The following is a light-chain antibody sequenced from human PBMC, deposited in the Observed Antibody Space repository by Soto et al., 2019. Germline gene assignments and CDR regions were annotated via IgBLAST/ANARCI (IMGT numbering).Light chain of an antibody. V-gene: IGLV2-14*01. CDR1: SSDVGGYNY. J-gene: IGLJ1*01. CDR2: EVS. CDR3: SSYTSRSTLGV. Sequence: QSVLTQPASVSGSPGQSITISCTGTSSDVGGYNYVSWYQQHPGKAPKLMIYEVSNRPSGVSNRFSGSKSGNTASLTISGLQAEDEADYYCSSYTSRSTLGVFGTGTK.